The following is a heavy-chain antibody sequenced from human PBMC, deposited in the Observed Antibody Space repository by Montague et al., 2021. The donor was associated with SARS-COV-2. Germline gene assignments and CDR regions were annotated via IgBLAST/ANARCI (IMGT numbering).Heavy chain of an antibody. CDR1: GYTFSDYF. V-gene: IGHV1-2*02. CDR3: ARGPNHGAFDV. D-gene: IGHD1-14*01. CDR2: INPKNGGT. J-gene: IGHJ3*01. Sequence: SVKVSCKASGYTFSDYFIHWLRQAPGQGLEWMGWINPKNGGTTYAQNMQGRVTMTRDTSTSTVSIDVSILTSDDTAMYYCARGPNHGAFDVWGQGTMVTVSS.